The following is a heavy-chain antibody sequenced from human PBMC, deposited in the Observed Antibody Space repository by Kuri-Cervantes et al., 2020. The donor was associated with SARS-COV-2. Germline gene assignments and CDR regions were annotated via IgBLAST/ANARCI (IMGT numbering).Heavy chain of an antibody. CDR2: ISSSSSYI. J-gene: IGHJ4*02. CDR1: GFTFSSYS. Sequence: GGSLRLSCAASGFTFSSYSMNWVRQAPGKGLEWVSYISSSSSYIYYADSVKGRFTISRDNAKNSLYLQMNSLRAEDTAVYYCASTTGTTLATDYWGQGTLVTVSS. CDR3: ASTTGTTLATDY. D-gene: IGHD1-1*01. V-gene: IGHV3-21*05.